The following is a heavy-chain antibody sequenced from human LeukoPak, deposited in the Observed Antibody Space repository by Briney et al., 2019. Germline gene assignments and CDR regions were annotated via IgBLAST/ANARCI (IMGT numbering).Heavy chain of an antibody. V-gene: IGHV3-53*01. Sequence: GGSLRLSCVVSGFTVSSNYMTWVRQAPGKGLEWVSVIYSGGSTYYADSVKGRFTISRDNSKNTPYLQMNSLRAEDTAVYYCARDQLSCSGGTCYSSWGQGALVTVSS. J-gene: IGHJ5*02. D-gene: IGHD2-15*01. CDR1: GFTVSSNY. CDR2: IYSGGST. CDR3: ARDQLSCSGGTCYSS.